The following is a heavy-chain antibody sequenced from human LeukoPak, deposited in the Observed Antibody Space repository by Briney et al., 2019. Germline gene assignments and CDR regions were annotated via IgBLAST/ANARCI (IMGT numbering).Heavy chain of an antibody. V-gene: IGHV1-2*02. D-gene: IGHD3-9*01. CDR3: ARGRRNDILTGYYPY. J-gene: IGHJ4*02. CDR1: GYTFTGYY. Sequence: SVKVSCKASGYTFTGYYMHWVRQAPGQGLEWMGWINPNSGGTNYAQKFQGRVTMTRDTSISTAYMELSRLRSDDTAVYYCARGRRNDILTGYYPYWGQGTLVTVSS. CDR2: INPNSGGT.